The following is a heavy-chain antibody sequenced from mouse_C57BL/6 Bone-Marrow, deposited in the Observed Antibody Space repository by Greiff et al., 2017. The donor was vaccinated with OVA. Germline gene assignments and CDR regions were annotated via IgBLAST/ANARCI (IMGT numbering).Heavy chain of an antibody. CDR2: IYPGSGNT. CDR1: GYTFTDYY. CDR3: ARERGWLLLYFDD. V-gene: IGHV1-76*01. Sequence: QVQLQQSGAELVRPGASVKLSCKASGYTFTDYYINWVKQRPGQGLLWIARIYPGSGNTYYNEKFKDKATLTAENSSSTAYMQLSSLASDDSAVYFCARERGWLLLYFDDWGQGTTLTVSS. D-gene: IGHD2-3*01. J-gene: IGHJ2*01.